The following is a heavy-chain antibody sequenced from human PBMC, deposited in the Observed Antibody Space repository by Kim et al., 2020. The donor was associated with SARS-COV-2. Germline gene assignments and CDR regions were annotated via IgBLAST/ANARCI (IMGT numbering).Heavy chain of an antibody. Sequence: GGSLRLSCAASGFPFSSYAMHWVRQAPGKGLEWVADIFHDGSNEHYAESVTGRFIISRDNSKNTLYLQMNSLRVEDTAVYYCARRAGGPDLWGRGTLVAVST. V-gene: IGHV3-30*04. CDR3: ARRAGGPDL. D-gene: IGHD2-15*01. CDR1: GFPFSSYA. J-gene: IGHJ5*02. CDR2: IFHDGSNE.